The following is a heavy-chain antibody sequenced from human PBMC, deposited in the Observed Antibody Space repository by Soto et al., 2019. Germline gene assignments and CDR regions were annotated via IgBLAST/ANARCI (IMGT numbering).Heavy chain of an antibody. CDR2: IYWDDDK. Sequence: QITLNESGPTVVKPAETLTLTCTFSGFSLTTSGVGVGWIRQSPGKAPEWLALIYWDDDKRYSASLKSRLTITKDTYKNQVVLTMASVDPADTATYYCAHRILRTVFGLVTTTAIYFDFWCQGTPVVVSS. V-gene: IGHV2-5*02. CDR1: GFSLTTSGVG. D-gene: IGHD3-3*01. CDR3: AHRILRTVFGLVTTTAIYFDF. J-gene: IGHJ4*02.